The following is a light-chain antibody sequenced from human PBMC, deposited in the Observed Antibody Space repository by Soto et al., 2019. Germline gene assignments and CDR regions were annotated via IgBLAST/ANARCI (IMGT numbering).Light chain of an antibody. CDR2: GNN. Sequence: QSVLTQPPSVSGAPGQRVTISCTGSSSNIGAGYDVHWYQQLPGTAPKLLIYGNNNRPSGVPDRFSGSKSGTSASLAITGLQVEHEADYYCQSYDSSLSGVVFGGGTKLTVL. CDR1: SSNIGAGYD. V-gene: IGLV1-40*01. J-gene: IGLJ2*01. CDR3: QSYDSSLSGVV.